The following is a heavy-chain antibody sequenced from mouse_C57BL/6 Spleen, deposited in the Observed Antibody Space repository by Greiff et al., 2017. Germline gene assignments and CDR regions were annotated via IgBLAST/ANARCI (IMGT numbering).Heavy chain of an antibody. D-gene: IGHD3-2*02. V-gene: IGHV14-2*01. CDR1: GFNIKDYY. CDR3: ARSGGLYWYFDV. CDR2: IDPEDGET. J-gene: IGHJ1*03. Sequence: EVKLVESGAELVKPGASVKLSCTASGFNIKDYYMHWVKQRTEQGLEWIGRIDPEDGETKYAPKFQGKATITADTSSNTAYLQLSSLTSEDTAGYYWARSGGLYWYFDVWGTGTTVTVSS.